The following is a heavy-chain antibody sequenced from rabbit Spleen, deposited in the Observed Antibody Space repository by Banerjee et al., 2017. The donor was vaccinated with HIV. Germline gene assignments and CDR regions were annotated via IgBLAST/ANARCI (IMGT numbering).Heavy chain of an antibody. J-gene: IGHJ3*01. CDR1: GFSFSSNYY. CDR2: IATDSSSNT. D-gene: IGHD6-1*01. Sequence: QSLEESGGDLVKPGASLTLTCTASGFSFSSNYYMYWVRQAPGKGLEWIACIATDSSSNTYYATWAKGRFTISKTSSTTVTLQMTSLTAADTATYFCAKGGPVAGYAAYGYAITRLDRWGQGTLVTVS. V-gene: IGHV1S40*01. CDR3: AKGGPVAGYAAYGYAITRLDR.